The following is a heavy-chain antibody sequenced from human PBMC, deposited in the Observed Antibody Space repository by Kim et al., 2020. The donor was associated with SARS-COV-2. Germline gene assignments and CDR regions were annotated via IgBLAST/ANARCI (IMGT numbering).Heavy chain of an antibody. Sequence: NDNPSLQSRVTISVDTSKNQFSLKLSSVTAADTAVYYCARDSQRGGAFDIWGQGTMVTVSS. CDR3: ARDSQRGGAFDI. J-gene: IGHJ3*02. D-gene: IGHD6-25*01. V-gene: IGHV4-59*01.